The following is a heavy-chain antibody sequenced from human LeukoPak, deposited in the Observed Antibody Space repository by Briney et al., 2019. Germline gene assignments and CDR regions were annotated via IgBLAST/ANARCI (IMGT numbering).Heavy chain of an antibody. CDR2: IYPRDSDT. CDR3: ARHTSHGSDF. D-gene: IGHD5-24*01. J-gene: IGHJ4*02. CDR1: GYSFSTYW. Sequence: GESLKISCKGSGYSFSTYWIGWVRQMPGKGLEWMGIIYPRDSDTRYSLSSQGQVTISADKSISTAYLQWSSLKASDTAMYYCARHTSHGSDFWGQGTLVTVSS. V-gene: IGHV5-51*01.